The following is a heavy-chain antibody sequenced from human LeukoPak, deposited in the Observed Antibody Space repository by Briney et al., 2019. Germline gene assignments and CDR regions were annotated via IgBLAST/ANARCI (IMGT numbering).Heavy chain of an antibody. V-gene: IGHV1-69*05. Sequence: GASVKVSCKASGGTFSSYAISWVRQAPGQGLEWMGGIIPIFGTANYAQKFQGRVTITTDESTSTAYMELSSLRSEDTAVYYCATDSDPWGPVAGTIDYWGQGTLVTVSS. CDR2: IIPIFGTA. D-gene: IGHD2-15*01. J-gene: IGHJ4*02. CDR1: GGTFSSYA. CDR3: ATDSDPWGPVAGTIDY.